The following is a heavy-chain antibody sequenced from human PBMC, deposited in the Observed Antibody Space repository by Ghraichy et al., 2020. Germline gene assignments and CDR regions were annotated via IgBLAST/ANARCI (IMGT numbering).Heavy chain of an antibody. J-gene: IGHJ5*02. V-gene: IGHV4-4*07. D-gene: IGHD1-26*01. CDR3: ARDRYSGSYPWFDP. CDR1: GGSISSYY. Sequence: SQTLSLTCTVSGGSISSYYWSWIRQPAGKGLEWIGRIYTSGSTNYNPSLKSRVTMSVDTSKNQFSLKLSSVIAADTAVYYCARDRYSGSYPWFDPWGQGTLVTVSS. CDR2: IYTSGST.